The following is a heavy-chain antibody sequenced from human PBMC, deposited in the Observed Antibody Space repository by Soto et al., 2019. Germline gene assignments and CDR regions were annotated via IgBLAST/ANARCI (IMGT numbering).Heavy chain of an antibody. CDR1: GFTFGDYA. CDR3: TRTTKTYYDFWSAPAPPHY. CDR2: IRSKAYGGTT. Sequence: GGSLRLSCTASGFTFGDYAMSWFRQAPGKGLEWVGFIRSKAYGGTTEYAASVKGRFTISRDDSKSIAYLQMNSLKTEDTAVYYCTRTTKTYYDFWSAPAPPHYWGQGTLVTVSS. J-gene: IGHJ4*02. V-gene: IGHV3-49*03. D-gene: IGHD3-3*01.